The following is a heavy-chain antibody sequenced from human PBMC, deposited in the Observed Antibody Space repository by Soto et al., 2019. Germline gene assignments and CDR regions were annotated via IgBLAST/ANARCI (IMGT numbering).Heavy chain of an antibody. CDR1: GGTFSSYA. V-gene: IGHV1-69*13. CDR3: ARGVHCSGGSCTDN. CDR2: IIPIFGTA. D-gene: IGHD2-15*01. Sequence: SVKVSCKASGGTFSSYAISWVRQAPRQGPEWLGGIIPIFGTANYAQKFQGRVTITADESTSTAYMELSSLRSEDTAVYYCARGVHCSGGSCTDNRGQGTLVTVSS. J-gene: IGHJ4*02.